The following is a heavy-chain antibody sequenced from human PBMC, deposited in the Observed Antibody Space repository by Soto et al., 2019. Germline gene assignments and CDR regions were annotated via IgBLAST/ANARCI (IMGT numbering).Heavy chain of an antibody. J-gene: IGHJ6*02. V-gene: IGHV1-69*01. D-gene: IGHD1-1*01. CDR3: ARSSPYRLIQTPAGNQYYYPMDV. CDR1: GGNFSSYA. Sequence: QVQLVQSGAEVKKPGSSVKVSCKASGGNFSSYAISWLRQAPGQGLEWMGGIIPVFRTTNYEQKWQGRVTITADGSTRTASMALSSLPSADTAVYYCARSSPYRLIQTPAGNQYYYPMDVWGQGTTVTVSS. CDR2: IIPVFRTT.